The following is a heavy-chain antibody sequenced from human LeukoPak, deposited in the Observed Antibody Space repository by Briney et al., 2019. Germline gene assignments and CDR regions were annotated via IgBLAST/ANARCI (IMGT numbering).Heavy chain of an antibody. CDR2: MSGGDGST. J-gene: IGHJ4*02. V-gene: IGHV3-23*01. CDR3: AKDWPSSGIYYGQFDF. Sequence: GGSLRLSCAASGFTFSSYAMSWVRQAPGKGLEWVSAMSGGDGSTYYADSVKGRFTISRDNSKKTLYPQMNGLRAEDTAVYYCAKDWPSSGIYYGQFDFWGQGTLVTVSS. D-gene: IGHD1-26*01. CDR1: GFTFSSYA.